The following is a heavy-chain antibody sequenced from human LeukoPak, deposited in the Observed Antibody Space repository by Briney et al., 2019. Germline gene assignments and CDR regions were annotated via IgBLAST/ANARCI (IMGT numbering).Heavy chain of an antibody. CDR2: VSGGGGTT. J-gene: IGHJ4*02. CDR1: GFTFSSYA. D-gene: IGHD5-18*01. CDR3: AREEGYIYGLLDF. Sequence: GGSLRLSCAAPGFTFSSYAMSWVRQAPGKGPEWVSAVSGGGGTTYYADSVRGRFTISRDNSKNTLYLQVNSLRADDTAVYYCAREEGYIYGLLDFWGQGVLVTVSS. V-gene: IGHV3-23*01.